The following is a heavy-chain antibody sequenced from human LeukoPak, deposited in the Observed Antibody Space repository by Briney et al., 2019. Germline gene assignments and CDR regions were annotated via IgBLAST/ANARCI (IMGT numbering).Heavy chain of an antibody. CDR1: GFTFSSYW. J-gene: IGHJ4*02. V-gene: IGHV3-74*01. Sequence: PGGSLRLSCAASGFTFSSYWMHWVRQAPGKGLVWVSRVNYDGSRIGYADSVKGRFTISRDNAKNTLYLLMNSLRAEDTAVYYCAREYGVAQEEWGQGTLVTVSS. CDR2: VNYDGSRI. CDR3: AREYGVAQEE. D-gene: IGHD2-15*01.